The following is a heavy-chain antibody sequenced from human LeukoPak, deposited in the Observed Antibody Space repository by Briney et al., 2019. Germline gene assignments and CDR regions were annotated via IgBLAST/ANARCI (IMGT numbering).Heavy chain of an antibody. D-gene: IGHD2-2*01. J-gene: IGHJ4*02. Sequence: GGSLRLSCAASGFTFSSYEMNWVRQAPGKGLEWVSYISSSGSTIYYADSVKGRFTFSRDNAKNSLYLQMNSLRAEDTAVYYCARDGPVACSSTSCYADYFDYWGQGTLVTVSS. CDR2: ISSSGSTI. CDR1: GFTFSSYE. V-gene: IGHV3-48*03. CDR3: ARDGPVACSSTSCYADYFDY.